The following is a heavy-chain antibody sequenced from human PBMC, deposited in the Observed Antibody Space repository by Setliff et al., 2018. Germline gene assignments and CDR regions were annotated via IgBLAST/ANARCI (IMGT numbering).Heavy chain of an antibody. D-gene: IGHD1-26*01. J-gene: IGHJ4*02. CDR3: ARDSVNLRKWDF. CDR1: GGSISSGGYY. CDR2: ISYSGST. V-gene: IGHV4-39*07. Sequence: TLSLTCTVSGGSISSGGYYWSWIRQPPGKGLEWIGTISYSGSTYYNPSLKSRVTISVDTSKSQFSLKLSSVTAADTALYYCARDSVNLRKWDFWGQGTLVTVSS.